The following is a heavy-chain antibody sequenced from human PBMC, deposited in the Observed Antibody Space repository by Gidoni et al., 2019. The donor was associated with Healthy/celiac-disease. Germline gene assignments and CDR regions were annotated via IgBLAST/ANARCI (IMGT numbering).Heavy chain of an antibody. CDR1: GFPFSPYA. CDR3: AKGGTRVVVPAASLDY. J-gene: IGHJ4*02. CDR2: ISGSGGST. Sequence: VQLLESGGGLVQPGGSLRLSCAASGFPFSPYAMSWVRQAPGKGLEWVSAISGSGGSTYYAESVKGRFTISRDNSKNKRYLQMNSLRAEDTAVYYCAKGGTRVVVPAASLDYWGQGTLVTVSS. D-gene: IGHD2-2*01. V-gene: IGHV3-23*01.